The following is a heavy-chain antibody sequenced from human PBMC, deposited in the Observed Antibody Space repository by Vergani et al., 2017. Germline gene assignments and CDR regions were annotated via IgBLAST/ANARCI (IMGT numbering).Heavy chain of an antibody. Sequence: QVQLQESGPRLVRPSQTLSLTCTVPGGSINTGAYYWSWIRQPAGKGLEWIGRVYTSGMTTYNPSLKSRVTILVDRSKSQLSLKLTSVTAGDTAVYFCARELSYYDGSGSDEYKAYYYEGMDVWGPGTKVTVSS. D-gene: IGHD3-10*01. CDR1: GGSINTGAYY. J-gene: IGHJ6*02. CDR2: VYTSGMT. CDR3: ARELSYYDGSGSDEYKAYYYEGMDV. V-gene: IGHV4-61*02.